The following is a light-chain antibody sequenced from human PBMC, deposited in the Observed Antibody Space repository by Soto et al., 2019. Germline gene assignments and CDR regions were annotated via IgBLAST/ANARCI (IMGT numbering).Light chain of an antibody. V-gene: IGLV2-14*01. J-gene: IGLJ1*01. CDR3: CSHTSGTSA. CDR2: EVT. Sequence: QSVLTQPASVSGSPGQSITISCTGTSTDVNGHNYVSWYQQHPGKAPKVIIYEVTNRPSGISHRFSGSKSGNTASLTISGLQAEDEAAYYCCSHTSGTSAFGTGTKVIIL. CDR1: STDVNGHNY.